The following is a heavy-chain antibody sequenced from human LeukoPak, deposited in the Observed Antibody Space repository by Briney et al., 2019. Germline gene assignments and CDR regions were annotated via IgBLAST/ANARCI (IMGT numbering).Heavy chain of an antibody. CDR2: ISGSGGST. CDR1: GFTFSSYA. CDR3: AKGFVIEFGYYGPLDY. D-gene: IGHD4-17*01. V-gene: IGHV3-23*01. J-gene: IGHJ4*02. Sequence: PGGSLRLSCAASGFTFSSYAMSWVRQAPGKGPEWVSAISGSGGSTYCADSVKGRFTISRDNSKNTLYLQMNSLRAEDTAVYYCAKGFVIEFGYYGPLDYWGQGTLVTVSS.